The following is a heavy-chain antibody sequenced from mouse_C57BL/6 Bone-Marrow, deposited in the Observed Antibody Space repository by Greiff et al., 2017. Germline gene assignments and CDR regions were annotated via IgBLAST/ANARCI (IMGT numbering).Heavy chain of an antibody. Sequence: VQRVESGAELARPGASVKLSCKASGYTFTSYGISWVKQRTGQGLEWIGEIYPRSGNTYYNEKFKGKATLTADKSSSTAYMELRSLTSEDSAVYFCAGITTGWYFDVWGTGTTVTVSS. V-gene: IGHV1-81*01. CDR3: AGITTGWYFDV. J-gene: IGHJ1*03. D-gene: IGHD1-1*01. CDR1: GYTFTSYG. CDR2: IYPRSGNT.